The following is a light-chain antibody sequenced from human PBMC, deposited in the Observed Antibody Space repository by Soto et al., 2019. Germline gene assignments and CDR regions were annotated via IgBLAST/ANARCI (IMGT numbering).Light chain of an antibody. Sequence: QSVLTQPRSVSGSPGQSVTISCTGTSSDVGGYDYVSWYQQHPGKAPKLMIYGVSKRPSGVPDRFSGSKSGNTASLTISGLQAEDEADYCCCSFAGSYFYVFGTGTKLTVL. V-gene: IGLV2-11*01. CDR2: GVS. CDR1: SSDVGGYDY. CDR3: CSFAGSYFYV. J-gene: IGLJ1*01.